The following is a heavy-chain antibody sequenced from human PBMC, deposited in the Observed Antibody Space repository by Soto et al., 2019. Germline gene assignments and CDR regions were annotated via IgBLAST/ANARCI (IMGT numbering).Heavy chain of an antibody. V-gene: IGHV1-3*05. CDR3: ARRGDGMDV. D-gene: IGHD3-10*01. CDR2: INVGNGNT. Sequence: QVQLVQSGAEEKKPGASVKVSCKASGYTFTNYAMHWVRQAPGQRLEWMGWINVGNGNTKYSQKFQGRDTITRDTSASTADMELSSLRSEDTAVYYCARRGDGMDVWGQGTTVTVYS. J-gene: IGHJ6*02. CDR1: GYTFTNYA.